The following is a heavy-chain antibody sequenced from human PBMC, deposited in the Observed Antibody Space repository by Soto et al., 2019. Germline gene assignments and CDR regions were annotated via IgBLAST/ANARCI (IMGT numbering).Heavy chain of an antibody. CDR1: GGSFSGYY. CDR2: INHSGST. Sequence: QVQLQQWGAGLLKPSETLSLTCAVYGGSFSGYYWTWIRQPPGKGLEWSGEINHSGSTNYNPSLKSRVTTSVDTSKTQFSLKLSSVTAADSAVYFCASLGNYYMDVWGKGTTVTVSS. CDR3: ASLGNYYMDV. D-gene: IGHD7-27*01. V-gene: IGHV4-34*01. J-gene: IGHJ6*03.